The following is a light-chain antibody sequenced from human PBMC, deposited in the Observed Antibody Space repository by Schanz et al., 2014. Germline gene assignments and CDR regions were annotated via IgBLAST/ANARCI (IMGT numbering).Light chain of an antibody. J-gene: IGKJ1*01. Sequence: DIQMPQSPSALSASVGDRVNITCRASQSITNWLAWYQQKPGKAPKLLIYDDSSLESGVPSRFSGSGSGTEFTLTISSLQPDDFATYYCQHYNTYSGTFGQGTRVEIK. CDR2: DDS. CDR3: QHYNTYSGT. CDR1: QSITNW. V-gene: IGKV1-5*01.